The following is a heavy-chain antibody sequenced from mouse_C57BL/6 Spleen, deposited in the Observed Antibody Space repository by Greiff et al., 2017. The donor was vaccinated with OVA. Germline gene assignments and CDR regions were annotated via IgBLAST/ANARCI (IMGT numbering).Heavy chain of an antibody. CDR1: GYTFTSYW. V-gene: IGHV1-7*01. Sequence: QVQLQQSGAELAKPGASVKLSCKASGYTFTSYWMHWVKQRPGQGLEWIGYLNPSSGYTKYNQKFKDKATLTVDKSSSTAYMQLRSLTYEDSAVYYCARPVDSSGYGYAMDYWGQGTSVTVSS. CDR3: ARPVDSSGYGYAMDY. CDR2: LNPSSGYT. J-gene: IGHJ4*01. D-gene: IGHD3-2*02.